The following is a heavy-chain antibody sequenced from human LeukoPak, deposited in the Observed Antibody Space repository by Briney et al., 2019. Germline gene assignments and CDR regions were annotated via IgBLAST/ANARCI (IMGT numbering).Heavy chain of an antibody. CDR2: ISGSGGST. CDR1: GFTFSSYA. D-gene: IGHD1-26*01. J-gene: IGHJ4*02. CDR3: AKGRYSGTYLFDY. V-gene: IGHV3-23*01. Sequence: GGSLRLSCAASGFTFSSYAMSWVRQAPGKELEWASAISGSGGSTYYADSVKGRFTISRDNSKNTLYLQMNSLRAEDTAVYYCAKGRYSGTYLFDYWGQGTLVTVSS.